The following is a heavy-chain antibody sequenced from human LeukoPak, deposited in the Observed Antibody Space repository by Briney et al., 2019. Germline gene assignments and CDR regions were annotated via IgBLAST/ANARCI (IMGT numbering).Heavy chain of an antibody. CDR1: GYSISSGYY. CDR3: ARGRGSLTY. J-gene: IGHJ4*02. V-gene: IGHV4-38-2*01. CDR2: FYDTRSP. D-gene: IGHD3-10*01. Sequence: PSETLSLTCGVSGYSISSGYYWDWIRQPPGKGLEWIGYFYDTRSPKYNPSLERRVTISVDMSRNQFSLNLTSVTAADTAVYYCARGRGSLTYWGQGTLATVSS.